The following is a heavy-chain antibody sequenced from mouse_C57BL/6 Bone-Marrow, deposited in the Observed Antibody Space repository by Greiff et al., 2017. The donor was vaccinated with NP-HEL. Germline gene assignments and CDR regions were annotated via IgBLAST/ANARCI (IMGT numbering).Heavy chain of an antibody. V-gene: IGHV1-74*01. D-gene: IGHD1-1*01. CDR2: IHPSDSDT. CDR3: ARLRLLLRSLYFDY. J-gene: IGHJ2*01. CDR1: GYTFTSYW. Sequence: QVQLQQPGAELVKPGASVKVSCKASGYTFTSYWMHWVKQRPGQGLEWIGRIHPSDSDTNYNQKFKGKATLTVDKSSSTAYMQLSSLTSEDSAFYYCARLRLLLRSLYFDYWGQGTTLTVSS.